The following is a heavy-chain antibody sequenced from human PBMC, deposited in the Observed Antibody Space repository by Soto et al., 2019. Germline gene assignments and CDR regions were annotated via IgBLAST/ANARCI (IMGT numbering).Heavy chain of an antibody. D-gene: IGHD6-13*01. CDR1: GFTVSSFG. CDR3: VKDMGQAAVGIRYPYGLAV. CDR2: LSSNGIGT. J-gene: IGHJ6*02. V-gene: IGHV3-64D*06. Sequence: GGSLRLSCSGSGFTVSSFGMHWVRQAPGKGLEHVSTLSSNGIGTYYADSVKGRFTFSRDTSKNTLYLQMSSLRTEDTAVYYCVKDMGQAAVGIRYPYGLAVWGLGTTVTVSS.